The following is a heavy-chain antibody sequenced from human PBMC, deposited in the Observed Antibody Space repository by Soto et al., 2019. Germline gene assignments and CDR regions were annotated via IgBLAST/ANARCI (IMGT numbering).Heavy chain of an antibody. J-gene: IGHJ6*02. Sequence: EVQLLESGGGLVQPGGSLRLSCAACGFTFSSYAMSWVRQAPGKGLEWVSAISGSGGGTYYADSVKGRFTISRDNSKNTLYLQMNSLRAEDTAVYYCAKYYGDYGRYYYYYGMDVWGQGTTVTVSS. CDR2: ISGSGGGT. CDR3: AKYYGDYGRYYYYYGMDV. CDR1: GFTFSSYA. D-gene: IGHD4-17*01. V-gene: IGHV3-23*01.